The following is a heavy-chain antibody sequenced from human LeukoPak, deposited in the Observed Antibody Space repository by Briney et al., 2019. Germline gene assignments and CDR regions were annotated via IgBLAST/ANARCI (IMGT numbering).Heavy chain of an antibody. CDR3: ARVFGQLERQGALDY. CDR2: VSSTSSYI. D-gene: IGHD1-1*01. V-gene: IGHV3-21*01. Sequence: GGSLRLSCAASGFTFSTYTMNWVRQAPGKGLGWVSSVSSTSSYIYYADSMKGRFTISRDNAKNSLYLQMNSLRVEDTAVYYCARVFGQLERQGALDYWGQGTLVTVSS. CDR1: GFTFSTYT. J-gene: IGHJ4*02.